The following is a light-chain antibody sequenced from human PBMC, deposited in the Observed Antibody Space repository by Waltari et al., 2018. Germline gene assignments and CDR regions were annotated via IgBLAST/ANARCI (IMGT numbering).Light chain of an antibody. CDR3: SSYTSSNTVV. J-gene: IGLJ2*01. CDR2: DVS. CDR1: SSDVGGYNY. Sequence: HSALTQPASVSGSPGQSITIPCSGSSSDVGGYNYVSWYLQYPGQAPKLIIYDVSQRPSEISDRFSGSNSGSTASLTISGLQAEDEADYYCSSYTSSNTVVFGGGTKVTVL. V-gene: IGLV2-14*03.